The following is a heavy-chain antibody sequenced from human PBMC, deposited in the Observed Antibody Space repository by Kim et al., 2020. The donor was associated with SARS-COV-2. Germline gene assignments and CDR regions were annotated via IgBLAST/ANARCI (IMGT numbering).Heavy chain of an antibody. V-gene: IGHV4-31*02. CDR3: ARFGDSSGYYYGMDV. J-gene: IGHJ6*02. Sequence: PSLRSRVTNSVDTSKNQFSLKLSSVTAADTAVYYCARFGDSSGYYYGMDVWGQGTTVTVSS. D-gene: IGHD3-22*01.